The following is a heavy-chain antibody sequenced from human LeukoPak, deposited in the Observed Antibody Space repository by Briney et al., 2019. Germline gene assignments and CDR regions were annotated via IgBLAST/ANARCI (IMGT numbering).Heavy chain of an antibody. D-gene: IGHD2-2*01. J-gene: IGHJ5*02. CDR3: ARDSIDDCSSTSCYGWFDP. Sequence: PSETLSLTCSVSGGSIRSYYWSWIRQPPGKGLEWIGEINHSGSTNYNPSLKSRVTISVDTSKNQFSLKLSSVTAADTAVYYCARDSIDDCSSTSCYGWFDPWGQGTLVTVSS. CDR1: GGSIRSYY. V-gene: IGHV4-34*01. CDR2: INHSGST.